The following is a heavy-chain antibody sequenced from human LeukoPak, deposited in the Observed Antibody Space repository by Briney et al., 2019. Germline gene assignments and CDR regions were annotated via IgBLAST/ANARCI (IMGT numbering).Heavy chain of an antibody. Sequence: GASVKVSCKASGGTFSSYAISWVRLAPGQGLEWMGRIIPILGIANYAQKFQGRVTITADKSTSTAYMELSSLRSEDTAVYYCANDMVPRPNWFDPWGQGTLVTVSS. V-gene: IGHV1-69*04. CDR2: IIPILGIA. CDR3: ANDMVPRPNWFDP. CDR1: GGTFSSYA. J-gene: IGHJ5*02. D-gene: IGHD3-10*01.